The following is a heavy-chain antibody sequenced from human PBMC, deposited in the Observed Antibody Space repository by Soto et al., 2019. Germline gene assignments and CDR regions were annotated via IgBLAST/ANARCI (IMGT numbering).Heavy chain of an antibody. V-gene: IGHV2-26*01. D-gene: IGHD1-26*01. CDR1: GFSLSNARMG. J-gene: IGHJ3*02. CDR2: IFSNDEK. Sequence: QVTLKESGPVLVKPTETLTLTCTVSGFSLSNARMGVSWIRQPPGKALEWLANIFSNDEKSYSTSLKSRLTLPKDTSKGRVVLTMTTIAPVDTATYYCARIPEWELLKDAFDIWGQGTMVTVSS. CDR3: ARIPEWELLKDAFDI.